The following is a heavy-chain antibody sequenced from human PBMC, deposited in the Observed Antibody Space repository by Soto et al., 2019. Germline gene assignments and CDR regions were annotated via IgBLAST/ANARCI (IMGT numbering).Heavy chain of an antibody. CDR2: ISGSGGST. J-gene: IGHJ6*02. CDR3: AKAPSYYYYYGMDV. CDR1: GFTFSSYA. Sequence: LRLSCAASGFTFSSYAMSWVRQAPGKGLEWVSAISGSGGSTYYADSVKGRFTISRDNSKNTLYLQMNSLRAEDTAVYYCAKAPSYYYYYGMDVWGQGTTVTVSS. V-gene: IGHV3-23*01.